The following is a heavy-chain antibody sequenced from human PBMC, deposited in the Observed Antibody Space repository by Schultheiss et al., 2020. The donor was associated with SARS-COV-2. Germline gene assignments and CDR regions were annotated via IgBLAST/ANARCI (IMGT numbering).Heavy chain of an antibody. Sequence: SETLSLTCAVYGGSFSGYYWSWIRQPPGKGLEWIGRIYTSGSTNYNPSLKSRVTISVDTSKNQFSLKLSSVTAADTAVYYCARGAEPGLGYWGQGTLVTVSS. CDR1: GGSFSGYY. CDR2: IYTSGST. J-gene: IGHJ4*02. D-gene: IGHD1-14*01. V-gene: IGHV4-34*01. CDR3: ARGAEPGLGY.